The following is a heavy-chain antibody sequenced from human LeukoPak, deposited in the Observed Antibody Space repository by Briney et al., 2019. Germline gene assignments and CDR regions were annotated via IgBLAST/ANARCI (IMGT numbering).Heavy chain of an antibody. CDR3: AGAGYNSRWSLRAFDI. J-gene: IGHJ3*02. D-gene: IGHD6-13*01. V-gene: IGHV1-69*05. CDR2: IIPIFGSA. Sequence: SVKVSCKASGGTFSNSAISWVRQAPGQGPEWMGGIIPIFGSANYAQKFQGRVTITTAESTSTAYMELSNLRFEDTAVYYCAGAGYNSRWSLRAFDIWGQGTMVTVSS. CDR1: GGTFSNSA.